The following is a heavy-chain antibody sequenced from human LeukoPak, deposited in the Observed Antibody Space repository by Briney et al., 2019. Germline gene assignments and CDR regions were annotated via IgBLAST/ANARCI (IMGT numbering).Heavy chain of an antibody. V-gene: IGHV4-34*01. CDR3: AREYSSSSVGAFDI. CDR2: INHSGST. CDR1: GGSFSGYY. Sequence: SETPSLTCAVYGGSFSGYYWSWIRQPPGKGLEWIGEINHSGSTNYNPSLKSRVTISVDASKNQFSLKLSSVTAADTAVYYCAREYSSSSVGAFDIWGQGTMVTVSS. J-gene: IGHJ3*02. D-gene: IGHD6-6*01.